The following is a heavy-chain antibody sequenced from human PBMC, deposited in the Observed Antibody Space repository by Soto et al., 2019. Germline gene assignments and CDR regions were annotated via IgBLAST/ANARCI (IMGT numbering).Heavy chain of an antibody. V-gene: IGHV4-59*01. CDR3: VRDSGAYVFDY. J-gene: IGHJ4*02. Sequence: QVQLQESGPGLVKPSETLSLTCTVSGGSISSYYWSWIRQPPGKGLEWIGYIYYSGSTNYNPSLKSRVTISVDTSKNQFSLKLSSVTAADTAVYYCVRDSGAYVFDYWGQGTLVTVSS. CDR2: IYYSGST. CDR1: GGSISSYY. D-gene: IGHD4-17*01.